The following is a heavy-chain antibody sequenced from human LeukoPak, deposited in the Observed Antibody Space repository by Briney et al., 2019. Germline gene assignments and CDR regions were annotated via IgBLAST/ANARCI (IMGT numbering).Heavy chain of an antibody. Sequence: GRSLRLSCAASGFTFDDYAMHWVRQAPGKGLEWVSGISWNSGSIGYADSVRGRFIISRDNARNTLYLQMNSLRVGDTAVYYCATSPIFSNDWGQGTLVTVSS. CDR3: ATSPIFSND. D-gene: IGHD3-3*01. CDR2: ISWNSGSI. V-gene: IGHV3-9*01. J-gene: IGHJ4*02. CDR1: GFTFDDYA.